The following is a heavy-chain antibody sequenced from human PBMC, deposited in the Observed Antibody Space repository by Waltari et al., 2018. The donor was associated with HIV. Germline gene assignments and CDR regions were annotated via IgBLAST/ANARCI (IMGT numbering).Heavy chain of an antibody. D-gene: IGHD6-6*01. CDR2: IYYSGST. Sequence: QVHLQESGPGLVKPSETLSLTCTVSGGSISGYYWNWIRQPPGKGLEWIGYIYYSGSTNYNPSLQSRITISVDTSKSQFSLKLSSVTAADTAVYYCARVPGVSSIAARRSDYWGQGSLVTVSS. J-gene: IGHJ4*02. V-gene: IGHV4-59*01. CDR3: ARVPGVSSIAARRSDY. CDR1: GGSISGYY.